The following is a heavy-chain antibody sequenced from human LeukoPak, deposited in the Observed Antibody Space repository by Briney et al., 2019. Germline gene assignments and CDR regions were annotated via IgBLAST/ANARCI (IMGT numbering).Heavy chain of an antibody. CDR2: ISFDGSDQ. D-gene: IGHD1-14*01. CDR3: AKVFVLLRGTPENWFDP. J-gene: IGHJ5*02. V-gene: IGHV3-30*18. CDR1: GFTFSTYA. Sequence: GGSLRLSCAGSGFTFSTYAMHWVRQAPGKGLEWVAVISFDGSDQYYADSVRGRFTISRDNSKNTLYLQMNSLRVEDTAVYFCAKVFVLLRGTPENWFDPWGQGTLVTVSS.